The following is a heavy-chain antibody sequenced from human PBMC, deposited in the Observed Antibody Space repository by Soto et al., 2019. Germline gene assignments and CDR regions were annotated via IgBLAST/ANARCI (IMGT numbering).Heavy chain of an antibody. CDR1: GFSFSDAW. D-gene: IGHD5-12*01. CDR3: TRGRVSGHYTDY. V-gene: IGHV3-15*07. CDR2: IKSKTDGGTT. Sequence: EVQLVESGGGLVKPGESLGLSCAASGFSFSDAWMNWVRQAPGKGLEWVGRIKSKTDGGTTDYAEPVNGRFSISRDDSKNTLYLQMSSLRADDTAVYYCTRGRVSGHYTDYWGRGTLVTVSS. J-gene: IGHJ4*02.